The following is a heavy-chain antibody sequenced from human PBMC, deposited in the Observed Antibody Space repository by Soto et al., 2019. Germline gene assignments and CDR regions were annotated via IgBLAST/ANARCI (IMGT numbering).Heavy chain of an antibody. V-gene: IGHV3-23*01. Sequence: GGSLRLSCAASGFTFSSYAMGWVRQAPGKGLEWVSTISGSGLNTYYTDSVKGRFTISRDNSKNTLHLQMNSLRAEDTAVYYCAKDINHDLRTGYYGYMDVWGKGTTVTVSS. J-gene: IGHJ6*03. D-gene: IGHD3-9*01. CDR2: ISGSGLNT. CDR3: AKDINHDLRTGYYGYMDV. CDR1: GFTFSSYA.